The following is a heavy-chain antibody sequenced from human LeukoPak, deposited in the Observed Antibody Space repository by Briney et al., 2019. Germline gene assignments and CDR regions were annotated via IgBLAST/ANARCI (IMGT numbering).Heavy chain of an antibody. CDR1: GGSFSGYY. V-gene: IGHV4-34*01. CDR2: INHSGST. Sequence: SETLSLTCAVYGGSFSGYYWSRIRQPPGKGLEWIGEINHSGSTNYNPSLKSRVTISVDTSKNQFSLKLSSVTAADTAVYYCARDYGDYTLDSPFDYWGQGTLVTVSS. D-gene: IGHD4-17*01. J-gene: IGHJ4*02. CDR3: ARDYGDYTLDSPFDY.